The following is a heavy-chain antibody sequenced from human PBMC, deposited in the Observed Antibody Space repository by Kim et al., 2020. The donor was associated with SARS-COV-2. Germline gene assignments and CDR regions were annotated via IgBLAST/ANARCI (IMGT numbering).Heavy chain of an antibody. CDR2: IYYSGST. CDR1: GGSISSGDYY. Sequence: SETLSLTCTVSGGSISSGDYYWSWIRQPPGKGLEWIGYIYYSGSTYYNPSLKSRVTISVDTSKNQFSLKLSSVTAADTAVYYCAREYCSGGSCYSSDNWFDPWGQGTLVTVSS. D-gene: IGHD2-15*01. CDR3: AREYCSGGSCYSSDNWFDP. V-gene: IGHV4-30-4*01. J-gene: IGHJ5*02.